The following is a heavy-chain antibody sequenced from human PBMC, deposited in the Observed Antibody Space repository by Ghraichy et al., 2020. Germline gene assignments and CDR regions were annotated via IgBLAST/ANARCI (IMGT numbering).Heavy chain of an antibody. CDR1: GGSIISSRYY. Sequence: GSLRLSCTVSGGSIISSRYYWGWIRQPPGKGLEWLGSISYSGNTYYNPSLKSRVIMAVDMSKNQFSLKLSSVTATDAAVYYCARQRGRIYNESSGNFDYWGQGTLVTVSS. J-gene: IGHJ4*02. CDR2: ISYSGNT. D-gene: IGHD3-22*01. V-gene: IGHV4-39*01. CDR3: ARQRGRIYNESSGNFDY.